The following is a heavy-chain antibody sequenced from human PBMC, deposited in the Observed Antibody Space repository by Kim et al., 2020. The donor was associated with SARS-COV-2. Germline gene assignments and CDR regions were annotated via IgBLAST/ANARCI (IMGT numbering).Heavy chain of an antibody. CDR2: ISSNGGST. D-gene: IGHD3-9*01. CDR1: GFTFSSYA. CDR3: ARDNRLFDWSEELYYFDY. Sequence: GGSLRLSCAASGFTFSSYAMHWVRQAPGKGLEYVSAISSNGGSTYYANSVKGRFTISRDNSKNTLYLQMGSLRAEDMAVYYCARDNRLFDWSEELYYFDYWGQGTLVTVSS. V-gene: IGHV3-64*01. J-gene: IGHJ4*02.